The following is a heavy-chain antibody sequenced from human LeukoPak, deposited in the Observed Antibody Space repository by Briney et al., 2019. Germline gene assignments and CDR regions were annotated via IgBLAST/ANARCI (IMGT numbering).Heavy chain of an antibody. CDR2: FDPEDGET. V-gene: IGHV1-24*01. J-gene: IGHJ4*02. D-gene: IGHD1-1*01. CDR1: GYTLTELS. Sequence: ASVKVSCKVSGYTLTELSMHWVRQAPGKGLEWMGGFDPEDGETIYAQKFQGRVTMTRNTSISTAYMELSSLRSEDTAVYYCARRLERPDYWGQGTLVTVSS. CDR3: ARRLERPDY.